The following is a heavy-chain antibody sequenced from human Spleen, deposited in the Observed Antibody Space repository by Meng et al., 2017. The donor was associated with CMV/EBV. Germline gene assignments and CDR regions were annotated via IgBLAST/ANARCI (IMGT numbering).Heavy chain of an antibody. V-gene: IGHV3-23*01. CDR2: ISGSGGST. CDR3: AKDRYGSGPYDY. D-gene: IGHD3-10*01. J-gene: IGHJ4*02. CDR1: GCTFSSYA. Sequence: SCAASGCTFSSYAMSWVRQAPGKGLEWVSAISGSGGSTYYADSVKGRFTISRDNSKNTLYLQMNSLRAEDTAVYYCAKDRYGSGPYDYWGQGTLVTVSS.